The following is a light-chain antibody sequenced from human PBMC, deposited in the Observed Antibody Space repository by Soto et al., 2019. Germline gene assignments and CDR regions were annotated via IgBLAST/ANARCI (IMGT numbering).Light chain of an antibody. Sequence: DSRMRQSLSVVSVSLEEGVLLTCRASQSISSYLNWYQQKPGKAPKSLIYKASTLKSWVPSRFRGSGSGTDFTLAIRSLTADSLEPLYCHHGFGIPGTVGQGTRLEIK. V-gene: IGKV1-39*01. CDR3: HHGFGIPGT. CDR1: QSISSY. J-gene: IGKJ5*01. CDR2: KAS.